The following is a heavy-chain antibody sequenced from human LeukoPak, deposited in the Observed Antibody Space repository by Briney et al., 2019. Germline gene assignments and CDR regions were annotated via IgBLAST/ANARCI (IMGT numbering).Heavy chain of an antibody. J-gene: IGHJ3*02. CDR1: GGSISSSSYY. CDR2: IYYGGNT. CDR3: ARVSGSRYYYGSGSYINAFDI. V-gene: IGHV4-39*07. Sequence: PSETLSLTCTVSGGSISSSSYYWGWIRQPPGKGLEWIGSIYYGGNTHYNPSLKSRVTISVDTSKNQFSLKLSSVTAADTAVYYCARVSGSRYYYGSGSYINAFDIWGQGTMVTVSS. D-gene: IGHD3-10*01.